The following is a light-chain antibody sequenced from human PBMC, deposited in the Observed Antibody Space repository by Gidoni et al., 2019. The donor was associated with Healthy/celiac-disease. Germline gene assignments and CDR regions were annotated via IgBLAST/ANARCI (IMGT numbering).Light chain of an antibody. J-gene: IGKJ3*01. CDR2: AAS. CDR1: QVISSY. CDR3: QQLNSYPRT. Sequence: DIQLTQSPSFLSASVGVRVTITCRASQVISSYLAWYQQKPGKAPKLLIYAASTLQSGVPSRFSGSGSGTEFTLTISSLQPEDFATYYCQQLNSYPRTFGPGTKVDIK. V-gene: IGKV1-9*01.